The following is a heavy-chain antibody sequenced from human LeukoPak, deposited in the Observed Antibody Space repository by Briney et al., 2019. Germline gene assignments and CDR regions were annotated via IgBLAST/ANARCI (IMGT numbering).Heavy chain of an antibody. CDR3: AKAWWELLQADY. CDR1: GFTFSSYA. D-gene: IGHD1-26*01. CDR2: ISGSGGST. V-gene: IGHV3-23*01. Sequence: SGGSLRLSCAASGFTFSSYAMSWVRQAPGKGLEWVSAISGSGGSTYYADSVKGRFTISRDNSKNTLYLQMNSLRAEDTAVYYCAKAWWELLQADYWGQGTLVTVSS. J-gene: IGHJ4*02.